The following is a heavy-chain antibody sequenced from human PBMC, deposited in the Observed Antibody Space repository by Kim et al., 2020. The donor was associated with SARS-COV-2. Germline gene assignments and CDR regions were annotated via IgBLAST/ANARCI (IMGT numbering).Heavy chain of an antibody. CDR1: GGSISSTSYY. J-gene: IGHJ5*02. CDR2: IHYSGST. D-gene: IGHD6-6*01. CDR3: ARRWYTSSSTFDP. Sequence: SETLSLTCTVSGGSISSTSYYWGWIRQPPGKGLEWIGTIHYSGSTYYNPSLKSRVTISVDTSKNQFSLKLSPVTAADTAVYYCARRWYTSSSTFDPWGQGTLVTVSS. V-gene: IGHV4-39*01.